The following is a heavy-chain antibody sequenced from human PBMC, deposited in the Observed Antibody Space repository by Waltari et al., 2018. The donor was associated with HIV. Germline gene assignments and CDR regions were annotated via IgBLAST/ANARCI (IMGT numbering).Heavy chain of an antibody. Sequence: QVQLVQSGAEVKKPGSSVKVSCRASGGSFRSYAITWVRQAPGQGLEWMGGLIPVVGTANYAQKFQGRVTITADESTSTAYMDLRSLTSEDTAVYYCARILGSSWYNWIDPWGQGTLVTVSS. CDR2: LIPVVGTA. D-gene: IGHD6-13*01. V-gene: IGHV1-69*12. CDR1: GGSFRSYA. J-gene: IGHJ5*02. CDR3: ARILGSSWYNWIDP.